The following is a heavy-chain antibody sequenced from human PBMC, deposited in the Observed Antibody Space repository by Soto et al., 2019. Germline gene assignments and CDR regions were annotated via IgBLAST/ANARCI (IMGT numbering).Heavy chain of an antibody. CDR1: GFTFSSYS. CDR3: ARDPQTKHFYYYYYMDV. J-gene: IGHJ6*03. Sequence: EVQLVESGGGLVQPGGSLRLSCAASGFTFSSYSMNWVRQAPGKGLEWVSYISSSSSTIYYADSVKGRFTISRDNAKNSLYLQMNSLRAEDTAVYYCARDPQTKHFYYYYYMDVWGKGTTVTVSS. V-gene: IGHV3-48*01. CDR2: ISSSSSTI.